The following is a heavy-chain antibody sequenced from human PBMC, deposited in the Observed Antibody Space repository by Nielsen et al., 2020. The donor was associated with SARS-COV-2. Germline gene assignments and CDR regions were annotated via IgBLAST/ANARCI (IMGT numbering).Heavy chain of an antibody. CDR1: GFTFGDSI. CDR3: KHYYERDV. Sequence: GGSLRLSCAASGFTFGDSIIHWVRQASGKGLEWVGRVRSKTNNYETAYAASVKGRFTISRGESKNMAYLQMTSLKTEDTAVYYCKHYYERDVWGQGTTVTVSS. CDR2: VRSKTNNYET. J-gene: IGHJ6*02. V-gene: IGHV3-73*01.